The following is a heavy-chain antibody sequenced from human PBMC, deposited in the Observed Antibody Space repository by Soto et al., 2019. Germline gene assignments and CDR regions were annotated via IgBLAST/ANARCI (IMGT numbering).Heavy chain of an antibody. J-gene: IGHJ6*02. CDR3: ARGSSIAGLYYGMDV. Sequence: QVQLQESGPGLVKPSQTLSLTCTVSGGSISSGGYYWTWIRQHPGKGLEWIGYNYYSGITYYNPSLKSRVTXSXXXSXXQFSLQLSSVTAADTAVYYCARGSSIAGLYYGMDVWGQGTTVTVSS. CDR2: NYYSGIT. V-gene: IGHV4-31*03. D-gene: IGHD6-6*01. CDR1: GGSISSGGYY.